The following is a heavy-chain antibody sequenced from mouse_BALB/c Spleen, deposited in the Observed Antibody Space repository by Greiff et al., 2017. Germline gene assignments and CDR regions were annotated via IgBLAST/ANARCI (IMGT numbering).Heavy chain of an antibody. CDR3: ARVGYRYDGWGFDY. V-gene: IGHV5-6-3*01. CDR1: GFTFSSYG. CDR2: INSNGGST. Sequence: EVKLMESGGGLVQPGGSLKLSCAASGFTFSSYGMSWVRQTPDKRLELVATINSNGGSTYYPDSVKGRFTISRYNAKNTLYLQMSSLKSEDTAMYYCARVGYRYDGWGFDYWGQGTTLTVSS. D-gene: IGHD2-14*01. J-gene: IGHJ2*01.